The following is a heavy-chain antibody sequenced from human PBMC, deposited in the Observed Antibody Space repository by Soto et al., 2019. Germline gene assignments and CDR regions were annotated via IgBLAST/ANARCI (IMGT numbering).Heavy chain of an antibody. CDR3: VRPDSTGYYSH. J-gene: IGHJ4*02. V-gene: IGHV5-51*01. Sequence: GESLKISCNGSGYSFTNYWIGWVRQMPGKGLEWMGIINPADSDTRYSPSFQGQVTVSADKSISTAYLQRGSLKASDTAMYYCVRPDSTGYYSHWGQGTPVTVSS. CDR2: INPADSDT. CDR1: GYSFTNYW. D-gene: IGHD3-22*01.